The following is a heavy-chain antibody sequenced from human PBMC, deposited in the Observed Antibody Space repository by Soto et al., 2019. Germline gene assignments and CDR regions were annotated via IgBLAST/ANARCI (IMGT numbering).Heavy chain of an antibody. D-gene: IGHD1-26*01. J-gene: IGHJ3*02. CDR3: ARGEIEDGAFDI. CDR2: IYYSGST. V-gene: IGHV4-59*01. Sequence: PSETLSLTCTVSGGSISSYYWSWIRQPPGKGLEWIGYIYYSGSTNYNPSLKSRVTISVDTSKNQFSLKLSSVTAADTAVYYCARGEIEDGAFDIWGQGTMVTVSS. CDR1: GGSISSYY.